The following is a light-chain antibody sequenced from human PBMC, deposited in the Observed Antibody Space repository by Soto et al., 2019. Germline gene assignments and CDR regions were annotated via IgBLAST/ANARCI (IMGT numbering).Light chain of an antibody. Sequence: QSALTQPRSVSGSPGXSVTISCAGXXXXVGAYNWVSWYQQHPGKVPKLIIYDVTRRPSGVPDRFSGSKSGNTASLTISGLQADDEADYYCCSYAGSYTLVFGGGTKLTVL. CDR1: XXXVGAYNW. V-gene: IGLV2-11*01. CDR2: DVT. J-gene: IGLJ3*02. CDR3: CSYAGSYTLV.